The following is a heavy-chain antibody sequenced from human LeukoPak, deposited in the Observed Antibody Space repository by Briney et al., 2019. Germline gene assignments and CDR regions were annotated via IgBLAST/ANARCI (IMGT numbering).Heavy chain of an antibody. Sequence: ASVKVSCKASGGTFSSYAISWVRQAPGQGLEWMGGIIPIFGTANYAQKFQGRVTITTDESTSTAYMELSSLRSEDTAVYYCASPQYCSSTSCFYFDYWGQGTLVTVSS. CDR1: GGTFSSYA. J-gene: IGHJ4*02. D-gene: IGHD2-2*01. V-gene: IGHV1-69*05. CDR2: IIPIFGTA. CDR3: ASPQYCSSTSCFYFDY.